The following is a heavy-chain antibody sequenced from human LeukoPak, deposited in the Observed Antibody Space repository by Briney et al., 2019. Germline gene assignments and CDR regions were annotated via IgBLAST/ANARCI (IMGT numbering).Heavy chain of an antibody. CDR2: ISNDGVNQ. Sequence: GRSLRLSCAASGFTFSTFPMHWVRQAPGKGLQWVAVISNDGVNQYYADSAKGRFTISRDNSKNTLFLQMNSLTNEDTGVYYCSRGAGTMVYYIDVLGKGTTVTVSS. CDR1: GFTFSTFP. J-gene: IGHJ6*03. CDR3: SRGAGTMVYYIDV. D-gene: IGHD1-7*01. V-gene: IGHV3-30*16.